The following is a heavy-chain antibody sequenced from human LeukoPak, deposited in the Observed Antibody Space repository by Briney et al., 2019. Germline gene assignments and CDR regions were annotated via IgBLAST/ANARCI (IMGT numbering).Heavy chain of an antibody. V-gene: IGHV1-18*01. D-gene: IGHD4-17*01. J-gene: IGHJ4*02. CDR1: GYTFTSYG. Sequence: ASVTVSFKASGYTFTSYGISWVRQAPGKGGEGMGWISAYNGNTNYAQKLQGRVTMTTDTSTSTAYMELRSLRSDDTAVYYCARDPFPFDYGDYFDYWGQGTLVTVSS. CDR3: ARDPFPFDYGDYFDY. CDR2: ISAYNGNT.